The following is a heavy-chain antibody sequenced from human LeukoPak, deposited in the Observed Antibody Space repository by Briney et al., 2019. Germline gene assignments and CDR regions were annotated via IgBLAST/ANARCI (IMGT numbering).Heavy chain of an antibody. CDR3: AKDSGLHWFDP. Sequence: GGSLRLSCAASGFTFSTYGMSWVRQAPGKGLEWVSAISGSGASTYYADSVKGRFTISRDNSKNTLYLQMSSLRAEDTAVYYCAKDSGLHWFDPWGQGTLVIVSS. CDR2: ISGSGAST. D-gene: IGHD3-10*01. CDR1: GFTFSTYG. V-gene: IGHV3-23*01. J-gene: IGHJ5*02.